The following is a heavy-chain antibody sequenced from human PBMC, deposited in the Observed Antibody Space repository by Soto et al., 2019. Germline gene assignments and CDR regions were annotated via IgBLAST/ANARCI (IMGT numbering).Heavy chain of an antibody. CDR2: IFYAGDT. CDR1: GESIATGAFY. V-gene: IGHV4-31*03. D-gene: IGHD4-17*01. CDR3: AREGDYRTWFEP. Sequence: VQLEESGPGLLKPSQTLSLTCTVSGESIATGAFYWSWIRLQSGKGPEWIGSIFYAGDTYYNPSLKSRVEISLDGSQNQCSLNLRSVTAADTAVYYCAREGDYRTWFEPWGTGTLVTVSS. J-gene: IGHJ5*02.